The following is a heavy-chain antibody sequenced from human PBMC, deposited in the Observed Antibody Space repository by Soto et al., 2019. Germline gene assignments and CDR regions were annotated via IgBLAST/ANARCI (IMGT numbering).Heavy chain of an antibody. CDR2: ISGSGGST. Sequence: GGSLRLSCAASGFTFSSYAMSWVRQAPGKGLEWVSAISGSGGSTYYADSVKGRFTISRDNSKNTLYLQMNSLRAEDTAVYYCAKDPYYYDSSGYYALDYWGQGTLVTVSS. D-gene: IGHD3-22*01. V-gene: IGHV3-23*01. CDR1: GFTFSSYA. J-gene: IGHJ4*02. CDR3: AKDPYYYDSSGYYALDY.